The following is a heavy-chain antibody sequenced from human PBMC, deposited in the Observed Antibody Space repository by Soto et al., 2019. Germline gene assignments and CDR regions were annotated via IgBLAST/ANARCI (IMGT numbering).Heavy chain of an antibody. CDR1: GGTFSSYS. V-gene: IGHV1-69*12. CDR3: TRGVYGGYEY. Sequence: QVQLVQSGAEVKKPGSSVKVSCKASGGTFSSYSITWVRQAPGQGLEWMGGIIPIFGTATYAQKFEGRVTITADESTSAGSVEMSSLRSEDTAVYYCTRGVYGGYEYWGQGTLVTVSS. CDR2: IIPIFGTA. J-gene: IGHJ4*02. D-gene: IGHD5-12*01.